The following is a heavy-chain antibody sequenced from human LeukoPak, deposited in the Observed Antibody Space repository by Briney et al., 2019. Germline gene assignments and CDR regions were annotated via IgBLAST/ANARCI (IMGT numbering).Heavy chain of an antibody. J-gene: IGHJ4*02. CDR3: ARLRGYSYGLDY. Sequence: GGSLRLSCTASGFTFGDYAMNWVRQAPGKGLEWVSYISSSRSFTNYADSVKGRFTISRDTAKNSLYLQMNSLRAEDTAVYYCARLRGYSYGLDYWGQGILVTVSS. CDR2: ISSSRSFT. CDR1: GFTFGDYA. V-gene: IGHV3-11*03. D-gene: IGHD5-18*01.